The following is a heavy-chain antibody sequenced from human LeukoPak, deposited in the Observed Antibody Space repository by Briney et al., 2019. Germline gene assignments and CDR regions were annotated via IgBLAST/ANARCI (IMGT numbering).Heavy chain of an antibody. D-gene: IGHD2-2*01. J-gene: IGHJ4*02. CDR1: GFTFTSYA. V-gene: IGHV3-23*01. CDR3: ARDHRVAAAFDY. Sequence: GGSLRLSCAASGFTFTSYAMSWVRQAPGKGLEWVSSISASGGSTYYADSVKGRFTISRANSKSTVYLQMNSLRAEDTALCYCARDHRVAAAFDYWGQGALVTVSS. CDR2: ISASGGST.